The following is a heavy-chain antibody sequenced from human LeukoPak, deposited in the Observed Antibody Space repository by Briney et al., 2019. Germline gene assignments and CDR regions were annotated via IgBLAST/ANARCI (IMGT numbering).Heavy chain of an antibody. CDR1: GYTFTGYF. CDR3: ARDLLDWDPPS. Sequence: GASVKVSCKASGYTFTGYFIHWVRQAPGQGLEWMGWISAYNGNTNYAQKLQGRVTMTTDTSTSTAYMELSRLRSDDTAVYYCARDLLDWDPPSWGQGTLVTVSS. J-gene: IGHJ4*02. D-gene: IGHD3/OR15-3a*01. V-gene: IGHV1-18*04. CDR2: ISAYNGNT.